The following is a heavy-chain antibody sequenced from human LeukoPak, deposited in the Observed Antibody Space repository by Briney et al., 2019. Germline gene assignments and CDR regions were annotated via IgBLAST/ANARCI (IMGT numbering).Heavy chain of an antibody. CDR2: ISYDGSNK. V-gene: IGHV3-30-3*01. CDR1: GFTFSSYA. Sequence: GSLRLSCAASGFTFSSYAMHWVRQAPGKGLEWVAVISYDGSNKYYADSVKGRFTISRDNSKNTLYLQMNSLRAEDTAVYYCARDQLSYGSGSYYLFDPWGQGTLVTVSS. J-gene: IGHJ5*02. CDR3: ARDQLSYGSGSYYLFDP. D-gene: IGHD3-10*01.